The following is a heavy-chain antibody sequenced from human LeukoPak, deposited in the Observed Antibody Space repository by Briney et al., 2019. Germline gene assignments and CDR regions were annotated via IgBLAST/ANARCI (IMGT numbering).Heavy chain of an antibody. CDR3: VKFRGIQHYNYHMDV. Sequence: GGSLRLSCAASGFTVSSNYMSWVRQAPGKGLEWVSVIYSGGSTYYADSVKGRFTISRDNSKNTLSLQMNSLRAEDAAVYYCVKFRGIQHYNYHMDVWGKGTTVTVSS. J-gene: IGHJ6*03. CDR1: GFTVSSNY. CDR2: IYSGGST. V-gene: IGHV3-66*01. D-gene: IGHD3-10*01.